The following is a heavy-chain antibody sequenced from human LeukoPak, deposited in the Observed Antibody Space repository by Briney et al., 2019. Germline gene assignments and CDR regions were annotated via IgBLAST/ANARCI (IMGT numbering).Heavy chain of an antibody. CDR1: GGSVSGYY. CDR3: ASYAGGYFDY. J-gene: IGHJ4*02. V-gene: IGHV4-59*08. CDR2: IYYSGST. Sequence: SETLSLTCTVSGGSVSGYYWSWIRQPPGKGLEWIGFIYYSGSTNYNPSLKGRLTMSVDTSKNQFSLNLASVTAADTAVYYCASYAGGYFDYWGQGNLVTVS. D-gene: IGHD2-2*01.